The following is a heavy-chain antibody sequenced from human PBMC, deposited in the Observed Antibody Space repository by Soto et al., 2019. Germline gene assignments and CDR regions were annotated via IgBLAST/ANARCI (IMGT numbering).Heavy chain of an antibody. D-gene: IGHD4-4*01. CDR1: GFTFSNSA. V-gene: IGHV3-23*01. Sequence: GGSLRLSCAASGFTFSNSAMSWVRQAPGKGLERVAGITGNGVNTDYTDSVKGRFTISRDNSKNMLYLQMNSLRVEDTAIYYCAKAPGTVTTYFDCWGRGTLVTVSS. CDR2: ITGNGVNT. CDR3: AKAPGTVTTYFDC. J-gene: IGHJ4*02.